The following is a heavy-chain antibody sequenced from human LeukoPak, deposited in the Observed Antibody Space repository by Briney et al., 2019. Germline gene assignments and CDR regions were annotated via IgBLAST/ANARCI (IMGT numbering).Heavy chain of an antibody. D-gene: IGHD1-20*01. CDR2: INHSGST. Sequence: SETLSLTCTVSSASISTYYWSWIRQPPGKGLEWIGEINHSGSTNYNPSLKSRVTISVDTSKNQFSLKLSSVTAADTAVYYCARGVNNWNVDVFDIWGQGTMVTVSS. CDR3: ARGVNNWNVDVFDI. CDR1: SASISTYY. V-gene: IGHV4-34*01. J-gene: IGHJ3*02.